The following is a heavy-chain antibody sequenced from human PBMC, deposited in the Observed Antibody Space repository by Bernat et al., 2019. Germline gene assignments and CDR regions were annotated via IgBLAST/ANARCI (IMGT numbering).Heavy chain of an antibody. CDR3: ANGGDGSGRSYVDY. D-gene: IGHD3-10*01. J-gene: IGHJ4*02. CDR1: GFTFSSYG. CDR2: IWYDGSNK. Sequence: QVQLVESGGGVVQPGRSLRLSCAASGFTFSSYGMHWVRQAPGKGLERVAGIWYDGSNKYYADSVKGRFTISRDNSANMLYLQMNSLRAEDTAVYYCANGGDGSGRSYVDYWGQETLVNVSS. V-gene: IGHV3-33*06.